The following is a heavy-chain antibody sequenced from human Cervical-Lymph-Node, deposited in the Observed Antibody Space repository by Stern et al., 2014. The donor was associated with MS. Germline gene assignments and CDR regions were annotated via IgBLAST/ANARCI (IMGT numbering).Heavy chain of an antibody. D-gene: IGHD3-3*01. V-gene: IGHV3-30*18. CDR3: AKDWSGVSH. CDR2: ISYDGSNK. J-gene: IGHJ4*02. CDR1: GFTFSSYG. Sequence: VQLVESGGGVVQPGRSVRLSCAASGFTFSSYGMHWVRQAPGQGLEWVAVISYDGSNKYYADSVKGRFTISRDNSKNTLYLQMNSLRAEDTAVYYCAKDWSGVSHWGQGTLVTVSS.